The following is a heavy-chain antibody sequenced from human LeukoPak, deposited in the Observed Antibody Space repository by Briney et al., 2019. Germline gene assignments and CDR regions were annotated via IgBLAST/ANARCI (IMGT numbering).Heavy chain of an antibody. CDR1: GFTVSSNY. CDR2: ISSSSSYI. D-gene: IGHD2-15*01. Sequence: GGSLRLSCAASGFTVSSNYMNWVRQAPGKGLEWVSSISSSSSYIYYADSVKGRFTISRDNAKNSLYLQMNSLRAEDTAVYYCARGCSGGSCSPLSLSYYYGMDVWGQGTTVTVSS. CDR3: ARGCSGGSCSPLSLSYYYGMDV. J-gene: IGHJ6*02. V-gene: IGHV3-21*01.